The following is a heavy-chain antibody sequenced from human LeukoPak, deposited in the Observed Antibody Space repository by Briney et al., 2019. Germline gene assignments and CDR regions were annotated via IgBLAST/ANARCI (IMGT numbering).Heavy chain of an antibody. J-gene: IGHJ4*02. CDR2: ISDNGGGT. Sequence: GGSLRLSCAASGFPFSDYAMSWVRQAPGKGLEWVSTISDNGGGTYYADSVKGRFTISRDNSKNALFLQMNSLRAEDSAVYYCATDREGDPSAYYLVGGQGTLITVSS. CDR1: GFPFSDYA. CDR3: ATDREGDPSAYYLV. V-gene: IGHV3-23*01. D-gene: IGHD3-22*01.